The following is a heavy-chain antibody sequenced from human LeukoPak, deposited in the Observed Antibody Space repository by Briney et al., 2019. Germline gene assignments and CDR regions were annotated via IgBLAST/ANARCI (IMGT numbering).Heavy chain of an antibody. Sequence: GESLKISCKGSGYSFTTHWIVWVRQMPGKGLEWMGIIYPGDSDTRYSPSFQGQVTISVDKSISTAFLQWSSLKASDTALYYCARGGSGWFHNYDYWGQGTLVTVSS. CDR1: GYSFTTHW. V-gene: IGHV5-51*01. CDR2: IYPGDSDT. D-gene: IGHD6-19*01. J-gene: IGHJ4*02. CDR3: ARGGSGWFHNYDY.